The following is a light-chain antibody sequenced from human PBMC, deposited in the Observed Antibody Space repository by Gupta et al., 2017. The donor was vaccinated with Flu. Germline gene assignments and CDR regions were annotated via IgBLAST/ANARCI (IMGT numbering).Light chain of an antibody. CDR3: HQYYDYSRT. Sequence: DIQMTQSPSTLSASVGDRVTITCRASQSISIWLAWYQQKSGKAPSLLIYKASNLQSGVPSRFTGSGSGTEFILTISSLQPDDFATYYCHQYYDYSRTFGQGTKVEIK. CDR1: QSISIW. CDR2: KAS. J-gene: IGKJ1*01. V-gene: IGKV1-5*03.